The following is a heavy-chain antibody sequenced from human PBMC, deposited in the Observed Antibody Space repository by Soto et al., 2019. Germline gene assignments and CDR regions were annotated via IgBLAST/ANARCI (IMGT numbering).Heavy chain of an antibody. D-gene: IGHD1-26*01. V-gene: IGHV1-3*01. CDR1: GYTFTSYA. Sequence: ASVKVSCKASGYTFTSYAIHWVRQAPGQRLERMGWINVGNGNTKYSQKFQGRVTITRDTSASTAYMELSSLRSEDTAVYYCAKSVGADLSAYWGQGTLVTVSS. CDR2: INVGNGNT. J-gene: IGHJ4*02. CDR3: AKSVGADLSAY.